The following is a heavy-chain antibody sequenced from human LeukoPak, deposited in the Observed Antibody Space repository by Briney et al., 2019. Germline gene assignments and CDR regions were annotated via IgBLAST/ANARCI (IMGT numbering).Heavy chain of an antibody. V-gene: IGHV4-59*08. D-gene: IGHD2-15*01. J-gene: IGHJ6*02. Sequence: AETLSLTCTVSGRSISSYYWSWIRQPPGKGLEWIGYIYYTGSTAYNPSLKSRVTISVDTSKSQFSLILSSVTAADTAMYYCARHPGGVVGASFYYGMDTWGQGTTVTVSS. CDR1: GRSISSYY. CDR3: ARHPGGVVGASFYYGMDT. CDR2: IYYTGST.